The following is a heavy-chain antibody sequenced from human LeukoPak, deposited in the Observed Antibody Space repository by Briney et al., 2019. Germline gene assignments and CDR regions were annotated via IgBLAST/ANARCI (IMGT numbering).Heavy chain of an antibody. Sequence: GGSLRLSCAASGFTFSSYWMHWVRQAPGKGLVWVSRINSDGSSTSYADSVKGRFTISRDNSKNTLYLQMNSLRAEDTAVYYCAKDVGYDSSGYYPGGFDYWGQGTLVTVSS. CDR2: INSDGSST. D-gene: IGHD3-22*01. J-gene: IGHJ4*02. CDR1: GFTFSSYW. V-gene: IGHV3-74*01. CDR3: AKDVGYDSSGYYPGGFDY.